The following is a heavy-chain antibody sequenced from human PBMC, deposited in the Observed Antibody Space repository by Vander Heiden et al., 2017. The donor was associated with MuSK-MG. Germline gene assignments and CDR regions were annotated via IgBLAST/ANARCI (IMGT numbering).Heavy chain of an antibody. D-gene: IGHD3-16*02. CDR2: IIPSFGTA. V-gene: IGHV1-69*01. Sequence: QVQLVQSGAEVKKPGSSVKVSCKASGGTFSSYAISWVRQAPGQGLEWMGGIIPSFGTANYAQKFQGRVTITADESTSTAYMELSSLRSEDTAVYYCARGGYDYIWGSYRRTYYFDYWGQGTLVTVSS. J-gene: IGHJ4*02. CDR1: GGTFSSYA. CDR3: ARGGYDYIWGSYRRTYYFDY.